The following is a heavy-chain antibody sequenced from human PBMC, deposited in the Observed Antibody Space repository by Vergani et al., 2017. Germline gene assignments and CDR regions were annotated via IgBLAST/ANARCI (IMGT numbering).Heavy chain of an antibody. CDR2: IKSKTDGGTT. CDR1: GFTFSNAW. V-gene: IGHV3-15*01. CDR3: TTDEITDYGDYIRFTY. Sequence: EVQLLESGGGLVKPGGSLRLSCAASGFTFSNAWMSWVRQAPGKGLEWVGRIKSKTDGGTTDYAAPVKGRFTISRDDSKNTLYLQMNSLKTEDTAVYYCTTDEITDYGDYIRFTYWGQGTLVTVSS. J-gene: IGHJ4*02. D-gene: IGHD4-17*01.